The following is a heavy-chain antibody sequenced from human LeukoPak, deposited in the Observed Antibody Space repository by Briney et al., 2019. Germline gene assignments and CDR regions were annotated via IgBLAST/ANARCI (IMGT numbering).Heavy chain of an antibody. D-gene: IGHD3-10*01. CDR3: AKTSAGIRGGYFDY. Sequence: GRSLRLSCAASGFTFDDYAMHWVRQAPGKGLEWVSGISWNSGSIGYADSVKGRFTISRDNAKNSLYLQMNSLRAEDTAVYYCAKTSAGIRGGYFDYWGQGTLVTVSS. CDR1: GFTFDDYA. V-gene: IGHV3-9*01. J-gene: IGHJ4*02. CDR2: ISWNSGSI.